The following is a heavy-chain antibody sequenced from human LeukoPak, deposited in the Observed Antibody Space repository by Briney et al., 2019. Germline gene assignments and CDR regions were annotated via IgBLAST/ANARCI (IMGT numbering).Heavy chain of an antibody. Sequence: GGSLRLSCAASGFTFSSYAMSWVRQAPGKGLEWVSVIYSGGNIYYIDSVKGRFTISRDNSKNTLYLQMNSLRAEDTAVYYCAKAVWEVVITTPVKDWGQGTLVTVSS. CDR1: GFTFSSYA. CDR3: AKAVWEVVITTPVKD. J-gene: IGHJ4*02. V-gene: IGHV3-23*03. D-gene: IGHD3-22*01. CDR2: IYSGGNI.